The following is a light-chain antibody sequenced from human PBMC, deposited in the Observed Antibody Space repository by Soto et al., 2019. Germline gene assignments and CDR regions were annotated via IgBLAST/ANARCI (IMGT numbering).Light chain of an antibody. CDR2: LSSDGSH. Sequence: QSVLTQSPSASASLGASLKLTCTLSSGHSSYAIAWHQQQPEKGPRYLMKLSSDGSHSKGDGIPDRFSGSSSGAERYLTISSLQSEDEADYYCQTWDTGARVVFGGGTKVTVL. J-gene: IGLJ2*01. CDR3: QTWDTGARVV. V-gene: IGLV4-69*01. CDR1: SGHSSYA.